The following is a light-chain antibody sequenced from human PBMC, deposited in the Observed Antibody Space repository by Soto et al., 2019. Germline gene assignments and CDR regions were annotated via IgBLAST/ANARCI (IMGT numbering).Light chain of an antibody. Sequence: EIVLTQSPGTLSLSPGERGTLSCRASQSFRGNYLAWYQQNPGQAPMLLIYAASTRVPGIPDTFRGSGSGTDFTLTISRLEPEDFAVYYCQQYGTSPYTFGQGTNLEIK. CDR1: QSFRGNY. J-gene: IGKJ2*01. CDR3: QQYGTSPYT. V-gene: IGKV3-20*01. CDR2: AAS.